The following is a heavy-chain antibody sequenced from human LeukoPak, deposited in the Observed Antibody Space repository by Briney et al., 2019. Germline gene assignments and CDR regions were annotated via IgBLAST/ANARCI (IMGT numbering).Heavy chain of an antibody. CDR1: GFTFNSYW. CDR3: AKSDSSGSSY. J-gene: IGHJ4*02. Sequence: GGSLRLSCAASGFTFNSYWMSWVRQAPGKGLEWVANINQDGSEKYYVGSVKGRFTISRDNAKSSLYLQMNSLRAEDTAVYYCAKSDSSGSSYWGQGTLVTVSS. D-gene: IGHD3-22*01. CDR2: INQDGSEK. V-gene: IGHV3-7*01.